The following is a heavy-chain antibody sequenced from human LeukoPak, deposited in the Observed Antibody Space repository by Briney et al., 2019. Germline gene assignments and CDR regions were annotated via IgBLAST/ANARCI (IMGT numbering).Heavy chain of an antibody. D-gene: IGHD5-18*01. CDR2: ISSSSTYI. J-gene: IGHJ4*02. CDR3: ARGDTAMVTLKMYYFDY. Sequence: GGSLRLSCADSGFTVSSNYMSWVRQTPGKGLEWVSSISSSSTYIYYADSVKGRFTISRDNAKNSLYLQMNSLRAEDTAVYYCARGDTAMVTLKMYYFDYWGQGTLVTVSS. V-gene: IGHV3-21*01. CDR1: GFTVSSNY.